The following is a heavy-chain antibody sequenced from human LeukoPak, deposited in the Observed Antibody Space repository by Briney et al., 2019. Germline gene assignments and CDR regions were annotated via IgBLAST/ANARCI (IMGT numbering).Heavy chain of an antibody. J-gene: IGHJ4*02. CDR1: GGSISSGTYY. D-gene: IGHD6-13*01. CDR2: IYTSGST. V-gene: IGHV4-61*02. CDR3: ATFPPGRISAAPDY. Sequence: SETLSLTCTVSGGSISSGTYYWSWIRQPAGKGLEWIGRIYTSGSTNYNPSLKSRVTISVDTSKNQFSLKLSSVTAADTAVYYCATFPPGRISAAPDYWGQGTLVTVSS.